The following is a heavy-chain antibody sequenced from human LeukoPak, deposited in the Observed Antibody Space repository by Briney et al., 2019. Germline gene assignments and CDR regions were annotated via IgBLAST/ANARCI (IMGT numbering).Heavy chain of an antibody. CDR3: ARMKQSYSYGSPFDY. J-gene: IGHJ4*02. CDR2: IWYDGSNK. V-gene: IGHV3-33*01. Sequence: GGSLRLSCAASGFTFSSYGMHWVRQAPGKGLEWVAVIWYDGSNKYYADSVRGRFTISRDNSKNTLYLQMNSLRAEDTAVYYCARMKQSYSYGSPFDYWGQGTLVTVSS. CDR1: GFTFSSYG. D-gene: IGHD5-18*01.